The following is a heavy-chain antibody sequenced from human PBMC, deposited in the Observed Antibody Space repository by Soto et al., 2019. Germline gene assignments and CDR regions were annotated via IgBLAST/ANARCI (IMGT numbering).Heavy chain of an antibody. Sequence: PSETLSLTCTVFGGSISSYYWSWIRQPTGKGLEWIGYIYYSGSTNYNPSLKSRVTISVDTSKNQFSLKLSSVTAADTAVYYCARAGDYDILTGYPVNFDYWGQGTLVTVSS. CDR1: GGSISSYY. J-gene: IGHJ4*02. D-gene: IGHD3-9*01. V-gene: IGHV4-59*01. CDR3: ARAGDYDILTGYPVNFDY. CDR2: IYYSGST.